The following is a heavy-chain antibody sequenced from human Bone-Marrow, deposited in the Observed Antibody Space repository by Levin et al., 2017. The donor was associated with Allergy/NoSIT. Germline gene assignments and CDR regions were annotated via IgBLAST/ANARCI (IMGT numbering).Heavy chain of an antibody. CDR2: IQGDGNEQ. D-gene: IGHD6-13*01. V-gene: IGHV3-7*01. Sequence: PGGSLRLSCVASGFTFSDYWMSWVRQAPGKGLEWVANIQGDGNEQYYVDSVKGRFTISRDNAKKSLYLQMNSLRGEDTAVYYCARAATGTSRDYWGQGTLVTVSS. CDR1: GFTFSDYW. J-gene: IGHJ4*02. CDR3: ARAATGTSRDY.